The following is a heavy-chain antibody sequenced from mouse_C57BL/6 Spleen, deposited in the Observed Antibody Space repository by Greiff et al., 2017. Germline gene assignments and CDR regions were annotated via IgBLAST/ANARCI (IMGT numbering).Heavy chain of an antibody. V-gene: IGHV1-69*01. CDR3: ARGGWGGFDY. D-gene: IGHD1-1*02. CDR1: GYTFTSYW. J-gene: IGHJ2*01. CDR2: IDPSDSYT. Sequence: QVQLQQPGAELVMPGASVKLSCKASGYTFTSYWMHWVKQRPGQGLEWIGEIDPSDSYTNYNQKFKGKSTLTVDKSSSTAYMQLSSLTSEDSAVYYCARGGWGGFDYWGQGTTLTVSS.